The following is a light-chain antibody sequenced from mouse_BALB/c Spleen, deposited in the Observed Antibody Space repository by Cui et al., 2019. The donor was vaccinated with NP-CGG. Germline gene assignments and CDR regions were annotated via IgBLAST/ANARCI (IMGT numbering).Light chain of an antibody. V-gene: IGLV1*01. CDR1: TGVVTTINY. CDR2: GTN. Sequence: QAVVTQDSALTTSPGETVTLTCRSSTGVVTTINYANWVQEKPDHLFTGLIGGTNNRTPGVPARFSGSLIGDKAALTITGTQTEDEAIYFCALWYSNHWVFGGGTKLTVL. J-gene: IGLJ1*01. CDR3: ALWYSNHWV.